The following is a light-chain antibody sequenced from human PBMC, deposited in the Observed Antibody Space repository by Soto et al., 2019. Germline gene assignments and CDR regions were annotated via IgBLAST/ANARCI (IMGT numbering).Light chain of an antibody. CDR1: SRDIGGYNF. Sequence: QSALTQPPSASGSPGQSVTISCTGTSRDIGGYNFVSWYQQYPGKAPKLIIYEVSKRPSGVPDRFSGSKSGNMASLTVSGLQSEDEADYYCSSTAGSDNPYVFGAGTKLTVL. J-gene: IGLJ1*01. CDR3: SSTAGSDNPYV. V-gene: IGLV2-8*01. CDR2: EVS.